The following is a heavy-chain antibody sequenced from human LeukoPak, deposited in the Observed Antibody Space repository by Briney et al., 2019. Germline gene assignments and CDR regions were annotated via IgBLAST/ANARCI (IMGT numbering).Heavy chain of an antibody. J-gene: IGHJ6*02. CDR1: EMTFSSYG. V-gene: IGHV3-30*03. Sequence: GSLRLSCVASEMTFSSYGMHWVRQAPGKGLEWVAGISYDGNQKNYADSAKGRFTIFRDNSNNMLFLEMNSLRTDDTAIYNCARGTYYYGMDVWGQGTTVSVSS. CDR2: ISYDGNQK. CDR3: ARGTYYYGMDV.